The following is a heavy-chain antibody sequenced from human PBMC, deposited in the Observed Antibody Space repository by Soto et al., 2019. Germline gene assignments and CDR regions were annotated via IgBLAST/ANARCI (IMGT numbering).Heavy chain of an antibody. V-gene: IGHV3-30*03. J-gene: IGHJ4*02. CDR2: ISNDGSNK. Sequence: GGSLRLSCTASGFTFSSYGMQWVRQAPGKGLEWVAVISNDGSNKHYGDPVKGRFTISRDNSKNTLYLQMNSLRAEDTAVYYCAASSGYPIPLDYWGQGTLVTVSS. CDR3: AASSGYPIPLDY. D-gene: IGHD3-22*01. CDR1: GFTFSSYG.